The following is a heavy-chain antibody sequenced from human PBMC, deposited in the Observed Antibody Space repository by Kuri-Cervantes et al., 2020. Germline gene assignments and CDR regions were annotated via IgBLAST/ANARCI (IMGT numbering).Heavy chain of an antibody. CDR1: GFTFSSYG. V-gene: IGHV3-30*03. CDR2: ISYDGSNK. CDR3: ARGGYGMDV. Sequence: GGSLRLSCAASGFTFSSYGMHWVRQAPGKGLEWVAVISYDGSNKYYADSVKGRFTISRDNSKNTLYLQMNSLRAEDTAVYYCARGGYGMDVWDQGTTVTVSS. J-gene: IGHJ6*02.